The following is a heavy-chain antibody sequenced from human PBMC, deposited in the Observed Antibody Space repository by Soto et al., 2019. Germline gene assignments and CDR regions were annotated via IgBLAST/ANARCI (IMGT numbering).Heavy chain of an antibody. CDR3: ARAKYSSGWSQLPYNWFDP. J-gene: IGHJ5*02. Sequence: ASVKVSCKASGYTFTSYYMHWVRQAPGQGLEWMGIINPSGGSTSYAQKFQGRVTMTRDTSTSTVYMELSSLRSEDTAVYYCARAKYSSGWSQLPYNWFDPWGQGTLVTVSS. CDR2: INPSGGST. V-gene: IGHV1-46*01. D-gene: IGHD6-19*01. CDR1: GYTFTSYY.